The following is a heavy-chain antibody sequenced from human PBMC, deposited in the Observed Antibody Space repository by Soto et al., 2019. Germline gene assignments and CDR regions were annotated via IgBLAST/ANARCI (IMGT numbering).Heavy chain of an antibody. V-gene: IGHV4-34*01. Sequence: PSETLSLTCAVYCGSFTGNYRSWIRQPPGKGLEWIGEVNDSGSTNFNPSLKSRVTISVDTSKKQFTLKLTSVTAADTAVYYCATDSATSYFGMDVWGHGTTVTVSS. J-gene: IGHJ6*02. CDR2: VNDSGST. CDR3: ATDSATSYFGMDV. D-gene: IGHD1-26*01. CDR1: CGSFTGNY.